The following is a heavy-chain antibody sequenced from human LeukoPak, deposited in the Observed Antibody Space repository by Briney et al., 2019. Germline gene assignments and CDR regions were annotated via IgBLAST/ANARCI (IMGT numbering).Heavy chain of an antibody. D-gene: IGHD2-15*01. CDR1: GGSISSGDYY. CDR2: IYQSGST. Sequence: SETLSLTCTVSGGSISSGDYYWGWIRQPPGKGLEWIGSIYQSGSTYYNPSLKSRVTISVDTSKNHFSLKLTSVTAADTAVYYCARELYCSGGSCHSRDAFDIWGQGTMVTVSS. CDR3: ARELYCSGGSCHSRDAFDI. J-gene: IGHJ3*02. V-gene: IGHV4-39*02.